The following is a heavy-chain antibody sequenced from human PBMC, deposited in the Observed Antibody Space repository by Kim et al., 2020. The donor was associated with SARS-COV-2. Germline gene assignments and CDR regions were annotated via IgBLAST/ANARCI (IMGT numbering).Heavy chain of an antibody. J-gene: IGHJ5*02. Sequence: SETLSLTCAVYGGSFSGYYWSWIRQPPGKGLEWIGEINHSGSTNYNPSLKSRVTISVDTSKNQFSLKLSSVTAADTAVYYCARVRLIAARPSWFDPWGQGTLVTVSS. D-gene: IGHD6-6*01. CDR2: INHSGST. V-gene: IGHV4-34*01. CDR3: ARVRLIAARPSWFDP. CDR1: GGSFSGYY.